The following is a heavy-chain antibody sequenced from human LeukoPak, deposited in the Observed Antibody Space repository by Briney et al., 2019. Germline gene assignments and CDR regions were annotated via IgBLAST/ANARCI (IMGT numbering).Heavy chain of an antibody. D-gene: IGHD6-19*01. CDR1: GYTFTSYG. CDR3: ARVYSSGWPAGSWFDP. Sequence: ASVKVSCKPSGYTFTSYGISWVRQAPGQGLEWMGWISAYNGNTNYAQKLQGRVTMTTDTSTSTAYMELRSLRSDDTAVYYCARVYSSGWPAGSWFDPWGQGTLVTVSS. J-gene: IGHJ5*02. CDR2: ISAYNGNT. V-gene: IGHV1-18*01.